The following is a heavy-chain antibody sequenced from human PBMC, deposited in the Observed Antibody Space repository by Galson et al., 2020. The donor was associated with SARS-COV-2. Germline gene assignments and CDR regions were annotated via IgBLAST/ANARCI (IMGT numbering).Heavy chain of an antibody. D-gene: IGHD3-3*01. CDR1: GYSFTSYW. CDR2: IYPGDSDT. J-gene: IGHJ4*02. Sequence: GESLKISCKGSGYSFTSYWIGWVRQMPGKGLEWMGIIYPGDSDTRYSPSFQGQVTISADKSISTAYLQWSSLKASDTAMYYCARRPVGDFWSGQACDYWGQGTLVTVSS. V-gene: IGHV5-51*01. CDR3: ARRPVGDFWSGQACDY.